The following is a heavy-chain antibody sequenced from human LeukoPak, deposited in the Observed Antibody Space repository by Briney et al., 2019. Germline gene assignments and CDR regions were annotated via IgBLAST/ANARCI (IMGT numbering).Heavy chain of an antibody. J-gene: IGHJ4*02. V-gene: IGHV3-48*03. CDR2: IPTTATTI. Sequence: GSLRLSCEVSGFTLSNYDMNWVRQPPGKGLEWISYIPTTATTIYYADPVRHRFIASRDNAKNLLYLHMNRLRVEDTAVYYCARDGDSSSYFGDFDYWGQGALGTVSS. D-gene: IGHD6-13*01. CDR1: GFTLSNYD. CDR3: ARDGDSSSYFGDFDY.